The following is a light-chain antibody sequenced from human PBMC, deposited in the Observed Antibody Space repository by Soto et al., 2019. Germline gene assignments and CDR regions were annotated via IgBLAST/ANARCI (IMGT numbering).Light chain of an antibody. CDR3: HQYDNSPLT. J-gene: IGKJ4*01. Sequence: EIVVAQSPATLSLSPGDTATLSCRASQSVSSRYLGWYQQRPGQAPRLLIYGASSRATGIPDRFSGSGSGTDFTLTISRLEPEDFAVYYCHQYDNSPLTFGGGTKVDI. CDR2: GAS. CDR1: QSVSSRY. V-gene: IGKV3-20*01.